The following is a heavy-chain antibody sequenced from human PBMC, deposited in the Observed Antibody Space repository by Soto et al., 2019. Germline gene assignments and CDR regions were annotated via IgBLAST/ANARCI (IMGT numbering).Heavy chain of an antibody. V-gene: IGHV1-18*01. J-gene: IGHJ5*02. D-gene: IGHD6-6*01. CDR3: ARGAYSSSFRGWFDP. Sequence: ASVKVSCKASGYTFTIYGISWVRQAPGQGLEWMGWISAYNGNTNYAQKLQGRVTMTTDTSTSTAYMELRSLRSDDTAVYYCARGAYSSSFRGWFDPWGQGTLVTVSS. CDR1: GYTFTIYG. CDR2: ISAYNGNT.